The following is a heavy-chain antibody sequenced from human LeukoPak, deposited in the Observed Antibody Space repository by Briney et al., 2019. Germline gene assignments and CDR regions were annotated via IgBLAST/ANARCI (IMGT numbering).Heavy chain of an antibody. V-gene: IGHV4-34*01. Sequence: KPSETLSLTCAVYGGSFSGYYWSWIRQPPGKGLEWIGEINHSGSTNYNPSLKSRVTISVDTSKNQFSLKLSSVTAADTAVYYCARLEGTAMGMGSYYYYYYGMDVWGQGTTVTVSS. CDR2: INHSGST. J-gene: IGHJ6*02. CDR3: ARLEGTAMGMGSYYYYYYGMDV. D-gene: IGHD5-18*01. CDR1: GGSFSGYY.